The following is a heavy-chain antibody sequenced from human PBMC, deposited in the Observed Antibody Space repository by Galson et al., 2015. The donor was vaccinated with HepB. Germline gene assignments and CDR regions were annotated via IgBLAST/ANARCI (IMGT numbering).Heavy chain of an antibody. CDR1: GFTFSSYA. Sequence: SLRLSCAASGFTFSSYAMGWVRQAPGKGLEWVSAISGSGGSTYYADSVKGRFTISRDNSKNTLYLQMNSLRAEDTAVYYCAKDFYCSSTSCHRTNWFDPWGQGTLVTVSS. V-gene: IGHV3-23*01. D-gene: IGHD2-2*02. CDR2: ISGSGGST. J-gene: IGHJ5*02. CDR3: AKDFYCSSTSCHRTNWFDP.